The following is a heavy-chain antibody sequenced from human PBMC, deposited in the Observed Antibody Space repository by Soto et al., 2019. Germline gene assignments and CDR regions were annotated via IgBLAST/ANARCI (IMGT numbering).Heavy chain of an antibody. J-gene: IGHJ6*03. V-gene: IGHV1-18*01. CDR2: ISTYNGNT. Sequence: ASVKVSCKASGYTFTNYGFTWVRQAPGQGLEWLGWISTYNGNTKYAQKVQGRLTMTTDTSTSTANMELTSLRSDDTGLYYCARTTVTASYYYMDGWGKGSTVTVSS. CDR1: GYTFTNYG. CDR3: ARTTVTASYYYMDG. D-gene: IGHD4-17*01.